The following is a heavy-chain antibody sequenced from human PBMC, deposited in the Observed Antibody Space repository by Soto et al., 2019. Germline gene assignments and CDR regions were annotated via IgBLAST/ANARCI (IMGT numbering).Heavy chain of an antibody. D-gene: IGHD3-3*01. J-gene: IGHJ5*02. CDR3: ARVNYDFWSGDNWFDP. CDR2: INPSGGST. Sequence: VKVSCKASGYTFTSYYMHWVRQAPGQGLEWMGIINPSGGSTSYAQKFQGRVTMTRDTSTSTVYMELSSLRSEDTAVYYCARVNYDFWSGDNWFDPWGQGTLVTVSS. V-gene: IGHV1-46*01. CDR1: GYTFTSYY.